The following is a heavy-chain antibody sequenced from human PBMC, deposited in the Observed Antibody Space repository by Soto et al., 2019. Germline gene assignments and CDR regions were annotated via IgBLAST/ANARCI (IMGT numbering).Heavy chain of an antibody. CDR3: ARDDISSPHDYYGMDV. CDR2: ISAHYGDT. D-gene: IGHD6-6*01. J-gene: IGHJ6*02. V-gene: IGHV1-18*04. CDR1: GYTLTSYG. Sequence: QVQLMQSGAEVKKPGASVKVSCKASGYTLTSYGISWVRQAPGQGLEWMGWISAHYGDTKYAQKFQGRVTMTTDTSTSTAYMELRSLRSDDTAVFYCARDDISSPHDYYGMDVLGQGTTVTVSS.